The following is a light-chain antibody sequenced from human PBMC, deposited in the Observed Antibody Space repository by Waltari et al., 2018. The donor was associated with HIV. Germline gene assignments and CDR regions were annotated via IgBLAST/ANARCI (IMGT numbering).Light chain of an antibody. CDR2: VNSDGSH. CDR1: SGHSTYA. V-gene: IGLV4-69*01. J-gene: IGLJ3*02. CDR3: QTWGTGIRV. Sequence: QLVLTQSPSASASLGASVKLTCTLSSGHSTYAIAWHQQPPEKGTRYWMKVNSDGSHSKGDGSPCRSSGSSSGSDPYLIIASLQAEDDADYCCQTWGTGIRVFGGGTKLTVL.